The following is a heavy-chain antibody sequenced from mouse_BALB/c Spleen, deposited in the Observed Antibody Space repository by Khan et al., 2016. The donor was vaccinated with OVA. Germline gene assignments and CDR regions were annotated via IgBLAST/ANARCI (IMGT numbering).Heavy chain of an antibody. Sequence: EVQLVESGGDLVEPGGSLKLSCAASGFTFSSYGMSWVRQTPDKRLEWVATISSAGDYTFSPANVKGRFSISRDNAKNTLYLQVSSLKSEDTAMYYCASHLTGSLAYWGQGTLVTVSA. CDR1: GFTFSSYG. J-gene: IGHJ3*01. CDR3: ASHLTGSLAY. D-gene: IGHD4-1*01. CDR2: ISSAGDYT. V-gene: IGHV5-6*01.